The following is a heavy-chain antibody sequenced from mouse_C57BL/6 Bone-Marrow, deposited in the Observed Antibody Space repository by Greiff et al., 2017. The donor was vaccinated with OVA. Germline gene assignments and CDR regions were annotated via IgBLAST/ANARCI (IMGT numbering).Heavy chain of an antibody. D-gene: IGHD1-1*01. J-gene: IGHJ2*01. CDR1: GYPFTRYG. V-gene: IGHV1-81*01. Sequence: QVQLQQSGAELARPGASVPLSFKASGYPFTRYGLSWVKQRTGQGLEWIGEIYPRSGNTYYNEKFKGKATLTADKSSSTAYMELRSLTSEDSAVYFCARWYYGSSSPGFDYWGQGTTLTVSS. CDR3: ARWYYGSSSPGFDY. CDR2: IYPRSGNT.